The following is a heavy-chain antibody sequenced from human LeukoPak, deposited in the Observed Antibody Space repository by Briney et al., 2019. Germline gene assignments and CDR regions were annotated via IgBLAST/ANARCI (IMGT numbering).Heavy chain of an antibody. V-gene: IGHV4-4*07. D-gene: IGHD3-3*01. J-gene: IGHJ3*02. Sequence: SETLSLTCTVSGDSISSYYCNWIRQPAGKGLEYISRIYSTGSTNYNPSLKSRVTMSVDTSKNHFSLKLSSVTAADTTVYYCATTTSILAFDIWGQGTMVTVSS. CDR3: ATTTSILAFDI. CDR1: GDSISSYY. CDR2: IYSTGST.